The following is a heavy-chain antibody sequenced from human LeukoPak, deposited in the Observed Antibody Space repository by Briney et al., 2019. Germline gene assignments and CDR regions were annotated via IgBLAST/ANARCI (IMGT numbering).Heavy chain of an antibody. CDR3: ARAPFLGYYGSGPSNYYYYYGMDV. CDR1: GGSLSSYY. V-gene: IGHV4-4*07. J-gene: IGHJ6*02. D-gene: IGHD3-10*01. CDR2: IYTSGSI. Sequence: SETLSLTCTVSGGSLSSYYWSWIRQPAGKGLEWIGRIYTSGSINYNPSLQSRVTMSVDTFKKQVSLRLNSVTAADTAVYYCARAPFLGYYGSGPSNYYYYYGMDVWGQGTTVTVSS.